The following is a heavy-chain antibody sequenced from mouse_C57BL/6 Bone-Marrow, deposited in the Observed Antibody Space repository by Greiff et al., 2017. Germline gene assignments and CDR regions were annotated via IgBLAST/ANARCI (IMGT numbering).Heavy chain of an antibody. Sequence: QVQLQQSGAELVKPGASVKMSCKASGYTFTSYWITWVKQRPGQGLEWIGDIYPGSGSTNYNEKFTGKATLTVDTSSSTAYMQLSSLTSEDSAVYYCARAGYYSIFAYWGQGTLVTVSA. V-gene: IGHV1-55*01. CDR3: ARAGYYSIFAY. CDR1: GYTFTSYW. J-gene: IGHJ3*01. D-gene: IGHD2-5*01. CDR2: IYPGSGST.